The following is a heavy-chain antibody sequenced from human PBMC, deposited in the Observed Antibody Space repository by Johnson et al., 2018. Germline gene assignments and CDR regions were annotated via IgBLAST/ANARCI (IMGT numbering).Heavy chain of an antibody. D-gene: IGHD3-22*01. V-gene: IGHV4-59*01. CDR1: GGSISSYY. CDR2: IYYSGST. CDR3: AGDYYDSSGGDAFDV. Sequence: QVQLQESGPGLVKPSETLSLTCTVSGGSISSYYWSWIRQPPGKGLEWIGYIYYSGSTNYNPSLKSRVTISVDTSKNQFSLKLSSVTAADTAVYYGAGDYYDSSGGDAFDVGGQGTMVTVSS. J-gene: IGHJ3*01.